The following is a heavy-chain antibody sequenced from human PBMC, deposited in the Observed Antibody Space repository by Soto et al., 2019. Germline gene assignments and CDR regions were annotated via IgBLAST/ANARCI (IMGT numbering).Heavy chain of an antibody. Sequence: GGSLRLSCAASGFTVSSNYMSWVRQAPGKGLEWVSVIYSGGSTYYADSVKGRFTISRHNSKNTLYLQMNSLRAEDTAVYYCAGTYYDFWSGYPPSHFDYWGQGTLVTVSS. J-gene: IGHJ4*02. V-gene: IGHV3-53*04. CDR1: GFTVSSNY. CDR2: IYSGGST. CDR3: AGTYYDFWSGYPPSHFDY. D-gene: IGHD3-3*01.